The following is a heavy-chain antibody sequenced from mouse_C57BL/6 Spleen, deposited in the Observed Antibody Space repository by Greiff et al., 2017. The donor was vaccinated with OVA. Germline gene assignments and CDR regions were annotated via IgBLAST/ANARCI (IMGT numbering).Heavy chain of an antibody. J-gene: IGHJ2*01. CDR1: GYTFTSYW. CDR2: IDPSDSYT. Sequence: QVHVKQPGAELVKPGASVKLSCKASGYTFTSYWMQWVKQRPGQGLEWIGEIDPSDSYTNYNQKFKGKATLTVDTSSSTAYMQLSSLTSEDSAVYYCARRSYGSSYNFDYWGQGTTLTVSS. V-gene: IGHV1-50*01. D-gene: IGHD1-1*01. CDR3: ARRSYGSSYNFDY.